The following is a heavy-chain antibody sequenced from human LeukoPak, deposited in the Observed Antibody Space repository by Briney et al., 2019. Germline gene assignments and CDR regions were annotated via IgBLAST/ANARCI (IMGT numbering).Heavy chain of an antibody. CDR2: ISYDGSNK. Sequence: GRSLRLSCAASGFTFSSYAMHWVRQAPGKGLEWVAVISYDGSNKYYADSVKGRFTISRGNSKNTLYLQMNSLRAGDTAVYYCARPLRAMARQWLGPFDYWGQGTLVTVSS. CDR1: GFTFSSYA. V-gene: IGHV3-30-3*01. D-gene: IGHD6-19*01. J-gene: IGHJ4*02. CDR3: ARPLRAMARQWLGPFDY.